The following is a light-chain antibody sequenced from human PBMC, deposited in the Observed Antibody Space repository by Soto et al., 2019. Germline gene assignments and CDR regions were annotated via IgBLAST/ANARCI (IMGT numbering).Light chain of an antibody. J-gene: IGKJ1*01. V-gene: IGKV3-11*01. CDR2: DAS. CDR3: HQVNDWPRGT. Sequence: EVLLTQSPATLSVSPGESVTLSCRASQSINTFLAWYQQKPGQAPRLLIYDASSRAAGVPARFSGRGSGTDFTLTINSLEPEDFAVYHCHQVNDWPRGTFGQGTKVEVK. CDR1: QSINTF.